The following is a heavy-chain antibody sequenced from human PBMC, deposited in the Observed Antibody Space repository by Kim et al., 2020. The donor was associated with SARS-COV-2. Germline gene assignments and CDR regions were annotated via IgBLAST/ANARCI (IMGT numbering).Heavy chain of an antibody. J-gene: IGHJ5*02. Sequence: SETLSLTCTVSGGSISSSSYYWGWIRQPPGKGLEWIGSIYYSGSTYYNPSLKSRVTISVDTSKNQFSLKLSSVTAADTAVYYCARGDTIFGVPREEDNWFDPWGQGTLVTVSS. D-gene: IGHD3-3*01. CDR3: ARGDTIFGVPREEDNWFDP. CDR2: IYYSGST. V-gene: IGHV4-39*01. CDR1: GGSISSSSYY.